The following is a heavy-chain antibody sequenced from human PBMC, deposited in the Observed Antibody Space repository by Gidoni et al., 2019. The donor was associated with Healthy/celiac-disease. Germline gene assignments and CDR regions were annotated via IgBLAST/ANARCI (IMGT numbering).Heavy chain of an antibody. CDR3: ARETPYYDSSGYYANFDY. CDR2: IWYDGSNK. Sequence: QVQLVESGGGVVQPGRSLRLSCAASGFPFSSYGMHWVRQAPGKGLEWVAVIWYDGSNKYYADSVKGRFTISRDNSKNTLYLQMNSLRAEDTAVYYCARETPYYDSSGYYANFDYWGQGTLVTVSS. CDR1: GFPFSSYG. D-gene: IGHD3-22*01. J-gene: IGHJ4*02. V-gene: IGHV3-33*01.